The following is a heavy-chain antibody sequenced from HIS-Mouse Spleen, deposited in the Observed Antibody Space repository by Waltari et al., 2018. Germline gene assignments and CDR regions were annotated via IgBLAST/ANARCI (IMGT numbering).Heavy chain of an antibody. CDR2: ISYDGSNK. V-gene: IGHV3-30*18. CDR1: GFTFSSYG. D-gene: IGHD1-26*01. Sequence: QVQLVESGGGVVQPGRSLRLSCAASGFTFSSYGMHWVRQAPGKGLEWVAVISYDGSNKYYADYVKGRFTISRDNSKNTLYLQMNSLRAEDTAVYYCAKDRGSPLYFDYWGLGTLVTVSS. J-gene: IGHJ4*02. CDR3: AKDRGSPLYFDY.